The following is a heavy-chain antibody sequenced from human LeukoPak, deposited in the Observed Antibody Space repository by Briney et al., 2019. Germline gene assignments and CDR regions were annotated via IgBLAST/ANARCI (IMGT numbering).Heavy chain of an antibody. D-gene: IGHD2-21*02. V-gene: IGHV3-23*01. J-gene: IGHJ4*02. Sequence: GGSLRLSCAASGFTFSSYAMSWVRQAPGKGLEWVSAISGSGVSTYYADSVKGRFTISRDNSKNTLYLQMNSLRAEDTAVYYCAKVRGPYCGGDCRDYWGQGTLVTVSS. CDR2: ISGSGVST. CDR1: GFTFSSYA. CDR3: AKVRGPYCGGDCRDY.